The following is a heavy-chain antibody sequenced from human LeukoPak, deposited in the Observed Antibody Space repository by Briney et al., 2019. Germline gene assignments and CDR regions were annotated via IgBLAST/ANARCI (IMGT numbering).Heavy chain of an antibody. CDR3: ARVHSRGIQPVGY. V-gene: IGHV1-8*01. J-gene: IGHJ4*02. Sequence: GASVKVSCKASGYAFTSYDINWVRQATGQGLEWMGWMNPNSGNTGYAQKFQGRVTMTRNTSISTAYMELSSLRSEDTAVYYCARVHSRGIQPVGYWGQGTLVTVSS. D-gene: IGHD5-18*01. CDR2: MNPNSGNT. CDR1: GYAFTSYD.